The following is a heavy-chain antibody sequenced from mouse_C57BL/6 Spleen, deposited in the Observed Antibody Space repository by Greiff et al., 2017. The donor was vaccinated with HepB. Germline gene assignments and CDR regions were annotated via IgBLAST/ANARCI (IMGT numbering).Heavy chain of an antibody. CDR1: GYTFTDYY. Sequence: EVQLQQSGPELVKPGASVKISCKASGYTFTDYYMNWVKQSHGKSLEWIGDINPNNGGTSYNQKFKGKATLTVDKSSSPAYMELRSLTSEDSAVYYCARSDYYGSSHYAMVYWGQGTSVTVSS. CDR3: ARSDYYGSSHYAMVY. J-gene: IGHJ4*01. D-gene: IGHD1-1*01. V-gene: IGHV1-26*01. CDR2: INPNNGGT.